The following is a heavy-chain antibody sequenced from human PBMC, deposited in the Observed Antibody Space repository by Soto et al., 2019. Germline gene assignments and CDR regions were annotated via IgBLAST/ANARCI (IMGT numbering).Heavy chain of an antibody. Sequence: GASVKVCSKARRGTIGSYSSSWVRHAPGQGLEWMGGIIPIFGTANYAQKFQGRVTITADESTSTAYMELSSLRSEDTAVYYCARGNIVLMVYAPHFDYWGQGTLVTVPS. D-gene: IGHD2-8*01. CDR2: IIPIFGTA. J-gene: IGHJ4*02. CDR1: RGTIGSYS. CDR3: ARGNIVLMVYAPHFDY. V-gene: IGHV1-69*01.